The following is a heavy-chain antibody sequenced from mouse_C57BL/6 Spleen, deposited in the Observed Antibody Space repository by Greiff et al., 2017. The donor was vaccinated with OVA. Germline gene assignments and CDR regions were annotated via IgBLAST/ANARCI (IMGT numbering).Heavy chain of an antibody. Sequence: QVQLKQPGAELVKPGASVKLSCKASGYTFTSYWMQWVKQRPGQGLEWIGEIDPSGSYTNYNQKFKGKATLTGDTSSSTAYMQLSSLTSEDSAVYYCARSYYGSIYNAMDYWGQGTSVTVSS. J-gene: IGHJ4*01. CDR2: IDPSGSYT. CDR1: GYTFTSYW. D-gene: IGHD1-1*01. CDR3: ARSYYGSIYNAMDY. V-gene: IGHV1-50*01.